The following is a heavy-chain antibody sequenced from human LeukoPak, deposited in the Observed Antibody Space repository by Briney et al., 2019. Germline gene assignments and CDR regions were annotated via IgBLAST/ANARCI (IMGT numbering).Heavy chain of an antibody. J-gene: IGHJ4*02. CDR1: GYSFTSYW. CDR2: IYPGDSDT. V-gene: IGHV5-51*01. D-gene: IGHD3-10*01. Sequence: GESLKISCKGSGYSFTSYWIGWVRQMPGKGLEWMGIIYPGDSDTRYSPSFQGQVTISADKSISTAYLQWSSLEASDTAMYYCARLGMARSGRPTPLYYFDYWGQGTLVTVPS. CDR3: ARLGMARSGRPTPLYYFDY.